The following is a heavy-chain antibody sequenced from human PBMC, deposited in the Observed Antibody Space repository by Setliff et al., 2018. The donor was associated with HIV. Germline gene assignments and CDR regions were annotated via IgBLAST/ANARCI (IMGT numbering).Heavy chain of an antibody. J-gene: IGHJ1*01. CDR3: TRGITRDSSGYYRDEYFQH. Sequence: ASVKVSCKASGYTFNTYGISWVRQAPGQGLEWMGWISPYNGDTRYAQKFQGRVTLTTDTSTNTAYMELRTLRSDDTAVYYCTRGITRDSSGYYRDEYFQHWGQGTLGTV. V-gene: IGHV1-18*01. CDR2: ISPYNGDT. CDR1: GYTFNTYG. D-gene: IGHD3-22*01.